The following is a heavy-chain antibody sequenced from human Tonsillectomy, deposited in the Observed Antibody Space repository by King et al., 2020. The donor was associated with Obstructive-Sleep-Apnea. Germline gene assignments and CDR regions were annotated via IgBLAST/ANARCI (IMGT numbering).Heavy chain of an antibody. CDR3: ARDGKGGGSGSFDY. Sequence: QLVQSGAEVKKPGSSVKVSCKASGGTFSSYAISWVRQAPGQGLECMGGIIPIFGTSNYAQKFQGRFTITADESTSTAYMELSSLRSEDTAVYYCARDGKGGGSGSFDYWGQGTLVTVSS. V-gene: IGHV1-69*01. D-gene: IGHD3-10*01. CDR2: IIPIFGTS. CDR1: GGTFSSYA. J-gene: IGHJ4*02.